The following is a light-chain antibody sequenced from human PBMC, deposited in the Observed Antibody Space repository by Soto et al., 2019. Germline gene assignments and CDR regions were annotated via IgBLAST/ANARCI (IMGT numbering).Light chain of an antibody. CDR3: QQYNNWPPIT. V-gene: IGKV3-15*01. CDR1: QNVNSY. CDR2: GAS. J-gene: IGKJ5*01. Sequence: EVVMTQSPATLSVSPGERATLSCRASQNVNSYLAWYQQKPGQAPRLLIFGASTRATGIPARFSGSGSGTEFTLTITSLQSEDFAVYYCQQYNNWPPITFGQGTRLEMK.